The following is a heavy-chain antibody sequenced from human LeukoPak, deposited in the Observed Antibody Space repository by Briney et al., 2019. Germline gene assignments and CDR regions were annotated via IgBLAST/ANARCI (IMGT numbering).Heavy chain of an antibody. CDR2: IYHSGST. J-gene: IGHJ4*02. CDR3: ARVEYSFGLWD. CDR1: GYSISSGYY. Sequence: PSETLSLTCTVSGYSISSGYYWGWIRQPPGKGLEWIGSIYHSGSTYHNPSLKSRVTISVDTSKNQFSLKLSSVTAADTDVYYCARVEYSFGLWDWGQGTLVTVSS. V-gene: IGHV4-38-2*02. D-gene: IGHD5-18*01.